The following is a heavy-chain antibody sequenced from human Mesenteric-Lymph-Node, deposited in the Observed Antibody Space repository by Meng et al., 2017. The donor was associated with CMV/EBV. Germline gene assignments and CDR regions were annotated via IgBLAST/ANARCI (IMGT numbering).Heavy chain of an antibody. Sequence: SGFTVNTLYLLWERQATGRGREWLRWDNPNRGGTNVAQKFRGRVAMTKDTSISTAYMELSNLRYDDTAVYYCATLQRSGWYDQVFDYWGQGTLVTVSS. CDR2: DNPNRGGT. CDR3: ATLQRSGWYDQVFDY. V-gene: IGHV1-2*02. J-gene: IGHJ4*02. D-gene: IGHD6-19*01. CDR1: GFTVNTLY.